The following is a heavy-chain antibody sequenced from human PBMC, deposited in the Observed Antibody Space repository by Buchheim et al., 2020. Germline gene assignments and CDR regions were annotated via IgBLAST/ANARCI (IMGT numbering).Heavy chain of an antibody. V-gene: IGHV4-31*03. Sequence: QVQLQESGPGLVKPSQTLSLTCTVSGGSISSGGYYWSWNRQHPGKGLEWIGYFYYSGSTYYNPSLQSRVTISVDTSKNQFSLKLSSVTAADTAVYYCAREILEVTNRYYYYGMDVWGQGTT. CDR2: FYYSGST. D-gene: IGHD4-17*01. CDR1: GGSISSGGYY. J-gene: IGHJ6*02. CDR3: AREILEVTNRYYYYGMDV.